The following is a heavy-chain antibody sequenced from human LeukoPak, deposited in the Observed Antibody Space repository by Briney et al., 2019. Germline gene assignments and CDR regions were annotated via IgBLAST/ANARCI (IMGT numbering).Heavy chain of an antibody. CDR1: GFTFSTYS. CDR2: ISSSGSTI. J-gene: IGHJ6*04. CDR3: AELGITMIGGV. V-gene: IGHV3-48*04. D-gene: IGHD3-10*02. Sequence: GGSLRLSCAASGFTFSTYSMNWVRQAPGKGLEWVSYISSSGSTIYYADSVKGRFTISRDNAKNSLYLQMNSLRAEDTAVYYCAELGITMIGGVWGKGTTVTISS.